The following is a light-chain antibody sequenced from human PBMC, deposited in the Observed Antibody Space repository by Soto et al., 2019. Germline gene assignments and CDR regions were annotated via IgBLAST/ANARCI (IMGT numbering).Light chain of an antibody. CDR2: WAS. Sequence: DIVMTQSPDSLAVSLGERATINCKSSQSVLDSSNNKNYLAWYQQKPGQPPKLLIYWASTRESGVPDRFSGSGSWTYFTLTISSLQAEDVAVYYCQQYYSTPYTFGHGTKLEIK. CDR1: QSVLDSSNNKNY. V-gene: IGKV4-1*01. CDR3: QQYYSTPYT. J-gene: IGKJ2*01.